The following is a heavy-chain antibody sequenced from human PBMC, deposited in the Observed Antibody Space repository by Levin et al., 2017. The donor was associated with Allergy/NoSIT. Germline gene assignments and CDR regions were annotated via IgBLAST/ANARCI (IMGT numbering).Heavy chain of an antibody. CDR2: ISGSGGST. V-gene: IGHV3-23*01. Sequence: GGSLRLSCAASGFTLSSYAMSWVRQAPGKGLEWVSAISGSGGSTYYADSVKGRFTISRDNSKNTLYLQMNSLRAEDTAVYYCAKGATYYYGSGSYSGTYYFDYWGQGTLVTVSS. CDR1: GFTLSSYA. J-gene: IGHJ4*02. CDR3: AKGATYYYGSGSYSGTYYFDY. D-gene: IGHD3-10*01.